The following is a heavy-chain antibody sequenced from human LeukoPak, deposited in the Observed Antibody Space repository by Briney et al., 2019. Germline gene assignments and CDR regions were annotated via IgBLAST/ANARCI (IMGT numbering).Heavy chain of an antibody. J-gene: IGHJ4*02. Sequence: GESLKISCKGSGYSFTTYRIGWVRQMPGKGLEWMGVVSPGDSDTRYSPSFQGQVTISADKSISTAYLQWSSLKASDTAMYYCARHLDDSSGYYYRTTYYFDYWGQGTLVTVSS. CDR1: GYSFTTYR. CDR2: VSPGDSDT. V-gene: IGHV5-51*01. D-gene: IGHD3-22*01. CDR3: ARHLDDSSGYYYRTTYYFDY.